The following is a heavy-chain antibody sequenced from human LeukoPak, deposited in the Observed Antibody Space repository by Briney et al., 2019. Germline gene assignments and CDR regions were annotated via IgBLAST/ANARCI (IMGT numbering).Heavy chain of an antibody. J-gene: IGHJ4*02. CDR2: IYSGGST. V-gene: IGHV3-66*01. CDR1: GFTVSSNY. D-gene: IGHD4-17*01. CDR3: ARGRYGDYFVY. Sequence: GGSLRLSCAASGFTVSSNYMSWVRQAPGKGLEWVSVIYSGGSTYYADSVKGRFTISRDNSKNTLYLQMNSLRAEDTAVYYCARGRYGDYFVYWGQGTLVTVSS.